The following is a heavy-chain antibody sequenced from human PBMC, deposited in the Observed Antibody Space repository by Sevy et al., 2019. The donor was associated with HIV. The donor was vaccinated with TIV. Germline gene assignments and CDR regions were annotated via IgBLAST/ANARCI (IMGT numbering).Heavy chain of an antibody. CDR2: IYYSGST. CDR1: GGSISSGDYY. Sequence: SETLSLTCTVSGGSISSGDYYWSWIRQPPGKGLEWIGYIYYSGSTYYNPSLKSRVTISVDTSKNQFSLKLSPVTAADTAVYYCARDYYDSSGYFATGYGMDVWGQGTTVTVSS. V-gene: IGHV4-30-4*01. CDR3: ARDYYDSSGYFATGYGMDV. J-gene: IGHJ6*02. D-gene: IGHD3-22*01.